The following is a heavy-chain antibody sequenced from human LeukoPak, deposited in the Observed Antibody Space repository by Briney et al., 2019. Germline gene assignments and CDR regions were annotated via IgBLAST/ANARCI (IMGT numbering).Heavy chain of an antibody. Sequence: GGSLRLSCAASGFTFDDYAMHWVRQAPGKGLEWVSGISWNSGSIGYADSVKGRFTISRDNAKNSLYLQMNSLRAEDMALYYCAKSDRFEANWGSGYFDYWGQGTLVTVSS. CDR2: ISWNSGSI. CDR1: GFTFDDYA. CDR3: AKSDRFEANWGSGYFDY. D-gene: IGHD7-27*01. V-gene: IGHV3-9*03. J-gene: IGHJ4*02.